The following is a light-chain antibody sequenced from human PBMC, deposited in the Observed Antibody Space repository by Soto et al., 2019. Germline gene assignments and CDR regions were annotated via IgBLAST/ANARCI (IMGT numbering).Light chain of an antibody. Sequence: IQLTQSPSSLSASVGDRVTITCRASQGISSYLAWYQQKPGKAPKLLIYAASTLQSGVPSRFSGCGSGTDFTLTISSXQPEDFATYYCQQLNSYPLTFGGGTKVDIK. CDR1: QGISSY. CDR3: QQLNSYPLT. CDR2: AAS. V-gene: IGKV1-9*01. J-gene: IGKJ4*01.